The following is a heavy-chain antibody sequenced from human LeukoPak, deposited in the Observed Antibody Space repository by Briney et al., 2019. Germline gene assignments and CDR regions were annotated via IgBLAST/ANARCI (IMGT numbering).Heavy chain of an antibody. CDR1: GGPISTYY. D-gene: IGHD3-22*01. V-gene: IGHV4-59*01. J-gene: IGHJ5*01. Sequence: PSETLSLTCTVSGGPISTYYWSWIRQPPGKRLEWIGYVSYSGGTNYNPSLKSRVTISVDTSKNQISLKLTSVTAADTALYYCARADDRSGYFGGRFDSWGQGTLVTVSS. CDR3: ARADDRSGYFGGRFDS. CDR2: VSYSGGT.